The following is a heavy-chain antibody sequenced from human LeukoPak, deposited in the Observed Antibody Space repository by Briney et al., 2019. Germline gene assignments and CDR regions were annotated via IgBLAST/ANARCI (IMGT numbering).Heavy chain of an antibody. D-gene: IGHD5-18*01. CDR1: GFTFSSYA. V-gene: IGHV3-30*04. J-gene: IGHJ4*02. Sequence: GGSLRLSCAASGFTFSSYAMHWVRQAPGKGLEWVAVISYDGSNKYYADPVKGRFTISRDNSKNTLYLQMNSLRAEDTAVYYCARARKKQVTDYWGQGTLVTVSS. CDR3: ARARKKQVTDY. CDR2: ISYDGSNK.